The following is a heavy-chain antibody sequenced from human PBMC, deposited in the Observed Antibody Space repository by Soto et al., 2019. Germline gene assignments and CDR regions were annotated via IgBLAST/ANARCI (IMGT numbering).Heavy chain of an antibody. CDR2: FFHTGTA. D-gene: IGHD4-17*01. CDR3: ARNYGGNSQFFDL. J-gene: IGHJ2*01. V-gene: IGHV4-59*11. CDR1: GDAITRHY. Sequence: QVQLQESGPGLVKPSETLSLNCSVSGDAITRHYWSWIRQSPGKGLEWLGYFFHTGTALYNPSLRSRVTMSVDTSKNQFSLKLTSDIPADTAVYFCARNYGGNSQFFDLWGRGTLVTVSS.